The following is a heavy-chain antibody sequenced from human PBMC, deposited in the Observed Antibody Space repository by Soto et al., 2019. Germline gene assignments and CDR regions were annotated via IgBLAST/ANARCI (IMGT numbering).Heavy chain of an antibody. CDR3: ARSFYGGNPNWFDP. D-gene: IGHD4-17*01. J-gene: IGHJ5*02. V-gene: IGHV4-61*08. CDR2: INHSGST. Sequence: SATLSLTCALSGGSISSGDYYWSWIRQPTGKNLKKIGEINHSGSTNYNPSLKSRVTISVDTSKNQFSLNLSSVTAADTAVYYCARSFYGGNPNWFDPWGQGTLVTVSS. CDR1: GGSISSGDYY.